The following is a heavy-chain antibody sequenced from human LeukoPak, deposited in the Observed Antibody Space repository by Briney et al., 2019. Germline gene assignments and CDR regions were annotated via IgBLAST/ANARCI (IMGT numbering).Heavy chain of an antibody. CDR2: INAGNGNT. CDR3: ARFPGYYDSSGYYDYYYYYGMDV. D-gene: IGHD3-22*01. V-gene: IGHV1-3*01. Sequence: ASVKVSCKASGYTFTSYAMHWVRQAPGQRLEWMGWINAGNGNTKYSQKFQGRVTITRDTPASTAYMELSSLRFEDTAVYYCARFPGYYDSSGYYDYYYYYGMDVWGQGTTVTVSS. J-gene: IGHJ6*02. CDR1: GYTFTSYA.